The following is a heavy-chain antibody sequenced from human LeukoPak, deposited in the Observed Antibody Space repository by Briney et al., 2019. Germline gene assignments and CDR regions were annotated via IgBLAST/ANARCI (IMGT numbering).Heavy chain of an antibody. J-gene: IGHJ6*02. CDR2: IIPILGIA. Sequence: ASVKVSCKASGGTFSSYAISWVRQAPGQGLEWMGRIIPILGIANYAQKFQGRVTITADKSTSTAYMELSSLRSEDTAVYYCARLKHYYYYYGMDVWGQGTTVTVSS. CDR1: GGTFSSYA. V-gene: IGHV1-69*04. CDR3: ARLKHYYYYYGMDV.